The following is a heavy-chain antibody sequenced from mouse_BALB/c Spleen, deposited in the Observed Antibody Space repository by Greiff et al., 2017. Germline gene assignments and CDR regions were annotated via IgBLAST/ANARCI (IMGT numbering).Heavy chain of an antibody. CDR3: AREGYYEAWFAY. D-gene: IGHD2-3*01. V-gene: IGHV1-87*01. Sequence: VQVVESGAELARPGASVKLSCKASGYTFTSYWMQWVKQRPGQGLEWIGAIYPGDGDTRYTQKFKGKATLTADKSSSTAYMQLSSLASEDSAVYYCAREGYYEAWFAYWGQGTLVTVSA. J-gene: IGHJ3*01. CDR2: IYPGDGDT. CDR1: GYTFTSYW.